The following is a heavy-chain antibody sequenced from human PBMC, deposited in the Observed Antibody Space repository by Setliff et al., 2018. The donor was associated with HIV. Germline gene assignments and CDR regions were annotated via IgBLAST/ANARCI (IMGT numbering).Heavy chain of an antibody. CDR2: IFYSGNT. V-gene: IGHV4-39*01. CDR1: GGSTSSSSYY. J-gene: IGHJ5*02. Sequence: PSETLSLTCTVSGGSTSSSSYYWGWIRQPPGKGLEWIGSIFYSGNTYYNPSLKSRVTISVDTSKNQFSLKLSSVTAADTAVYYCAKYDFGVSRLRNWFDPWGQGTLVTVSS. CDR3: AKYDFGVSRLRNWFDP. D-gene: IGHD4-17*01.